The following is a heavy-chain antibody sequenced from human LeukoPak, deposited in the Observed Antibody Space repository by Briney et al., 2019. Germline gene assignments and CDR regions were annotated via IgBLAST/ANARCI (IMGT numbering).Heavy chain of an antibody. V-gene: IGHV4-39*07. Sequence: SETLSLTCTVSGGSISSYYWAWIRQPPGRGLEWIGSIYYTGTTFDNPSLKSRVTISVDTSKNQFSLKLSSVTAADTAVYYCARTGYSYFYFDYWGQGTLVTVSS. D-gene: IGHD5-18*01. CDR1: GGSISSYY. CDR3: ARTGYSYFYFDY. CDR2: IYYTGTT. J-gene: IGHJ4*02.